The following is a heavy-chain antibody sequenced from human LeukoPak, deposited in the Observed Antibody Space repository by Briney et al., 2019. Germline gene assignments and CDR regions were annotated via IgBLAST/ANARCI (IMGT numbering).Heavy chain of an antibody. J-gene: IGHJ4*02. D-gene: IGHD2-21*02. CDR2: FDPEDGET. CDR1: GYTLTELS. Sequence: ASVKVSCKVSGYTLTELSMHWVRQAPGKGLEWMGGFDPEDGETIYAQKFQGRVTMTEDTSTDTAYMELSSLRSEDTAVYYCARGDLAYCGGDCYSAYYFDYWGQGTLVTVSS. V-gene: IGHV1-24*01. CDR3: ARGDLAYCGGDCYSAYYFDY.